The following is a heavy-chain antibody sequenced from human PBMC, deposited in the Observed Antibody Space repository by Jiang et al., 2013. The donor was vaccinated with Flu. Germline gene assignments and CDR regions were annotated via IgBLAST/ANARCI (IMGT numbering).Heavy chain of an antibody. CDR3: ARDGGYSSGWIDC. V-gene: IGHV3-21*01. J-gene: IGHJ4*02. Sequence: QLLESGGGLVKPGGSLRLSCATSGFTLSSYTMIWVRQAPGKGLEWVSYMSSSGRFIYYADSVRGRFTISRDNAKNSLFLQLNSLRVEDTAVYYCARDGGYSSGWIDCWGQGTLVTVSS. CDR2: MSSSGRFI. CDR1: GFTLSSYT. D-gene: IGHD6-19*01.